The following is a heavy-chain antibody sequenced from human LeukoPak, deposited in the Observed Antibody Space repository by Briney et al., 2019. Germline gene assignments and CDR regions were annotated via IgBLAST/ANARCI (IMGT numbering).Heavy chain of an antibody. D-gene: IGHD3-16*02. Sequence: SETLSLTCTVSGGSISTYYWSWIRQPPGKGLEWIGYIYYSGTANYNPSLKSRVTLSVDTSKNQFSLKLSSVTAADTAVYYCARGFMITFGGVIVDYWGQGTLVTVSS. CDR3: ARGFMITFGGVIVDY. V-gene: IGHV4-59*01. J-gene: IGHJ4*02. CDR2: IYYSGTA. CDR1: GGSISTYY.